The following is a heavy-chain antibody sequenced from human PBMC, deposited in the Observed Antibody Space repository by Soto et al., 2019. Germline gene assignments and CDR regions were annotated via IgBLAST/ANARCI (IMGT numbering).Heavy chain of an antibody. Sequence: QVQLVESGGGVVQPGRSLRLSCATSGFTFKTFAMHWVRQAPGKGLEWLAVISYDGSHKYYADSVKGRIIISRDNSKNTLYLQVKALRGEDTAVYYCARDRADGLRSFDWLCLDYWGQGTLVTVSS. D-gene: IGHD3-9*01. CDR2: ISYDGSHK. CDR1: GFTFKTFA. V-gene: IGHV3-30-3*01. J-gene: IGHJ4*02. CDR3: ARDRADGLRSFDWLCLDY.